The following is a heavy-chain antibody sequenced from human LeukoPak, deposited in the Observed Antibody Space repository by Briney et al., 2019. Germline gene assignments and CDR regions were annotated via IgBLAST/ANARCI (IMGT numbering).Heavy chain of an antibody. D-gene: IGHD5-18*01. CDR1: EFTFRTYG. V-gene: IGHV3-30*02. Sequence: GGSLSLSCAACEFTFRTYGMHWVRQAPGKGRECMTFIRGDGSNKYYADSVKGRFTIYRDNSKNTLYLQMNSLRAEDTAVYYCAKDFDGYTYGNLDFWGQGTLVTVSS. CDR2: IRGDGSNK. J-gene: IGHJ4*02. CDR3: AKDFDGYTYGNLDF.